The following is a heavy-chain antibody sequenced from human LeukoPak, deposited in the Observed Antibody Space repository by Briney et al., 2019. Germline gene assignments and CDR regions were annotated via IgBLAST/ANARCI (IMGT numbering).Heavy chain of an antibody. CDR3: AKDPGRRGYSSSWSLTYFGY. CDR2: ISYDGSNK. Sequence: GGSLRLSCAASGFTVSSYGMHWVRQAPGKGLEWVAVISYDGSNKYYADSVKGRFTISRDNSKNTLYLQMNSLRAEDTAVYYCAKDPGRRGYSSSWSLTYFGYWGQGTLVTVSS. D-gene: IGHD6-13*01. CDR1: GFTVSSYG. V-gene: IGHV3-30*18. J-gene: IGHJ4*02.